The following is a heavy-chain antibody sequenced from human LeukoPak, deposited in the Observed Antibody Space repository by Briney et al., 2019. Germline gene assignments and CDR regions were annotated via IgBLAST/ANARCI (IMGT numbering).Heavy chain of an antibody. CDR3: ARSEGGSGSYYSY. D-gene: IGHD3-10*01. CDR2: INPNSGGT. V-gene: IGHV1-2*02. CDR1: GYTFTGYY. J-gene: IGHJ4*02. Sequence: ASLKVSCKASGYTFTGYYMHWVRQAPGQGLEWMGWINPNSGGTNYAQKFQGRVTMTRDTSISTAYMELSRLRSDDTAVYYCARSEGGSGSYYSYWGQGTLVTVSS.